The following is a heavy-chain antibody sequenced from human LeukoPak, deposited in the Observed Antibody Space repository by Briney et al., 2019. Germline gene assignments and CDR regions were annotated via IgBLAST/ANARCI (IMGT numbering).Heavy chain of an antibody. V-gene: IGHV5-51*01. Sequence: GESLKISCKGSGYSFISYWIGWVRQMPGKGLVWVGIIYRGDSDTRYSPSFQGQVTISADKSISTAYLQWSSLKASDTAMYYCARAIGHRSPSRYFDYWGQGTLVTVSS. CDR2: IYRGDSDT. CDR3: ARAIGHRSPSRYFDY. D-gene: IGHD6-6*01. CDR1: GYSFISYW. J-gene: IGHJ4*02.